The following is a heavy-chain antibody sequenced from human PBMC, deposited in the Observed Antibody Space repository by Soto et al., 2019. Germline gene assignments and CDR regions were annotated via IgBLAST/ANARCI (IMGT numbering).Heavy chain of an antibody. V-gene: IGHV4-31*03. D-gene: IGHD3-10*01. J-gene: IGHJ4*01. Sequence: SETLSLICTVSGGSISNGGYYWNWVRQHPGKGLEWIGYIHYSGSTWYNPSLESRVTISVDTSKDQFSLKLRSVTAADTAVYYCARVRGSGSYAAYYFDSWGQGTLVTVSS. CDR2: IHYSGST. CDR3: ARVRGSGSYAAYYFDS. CDR1: GGSISNGGYY.